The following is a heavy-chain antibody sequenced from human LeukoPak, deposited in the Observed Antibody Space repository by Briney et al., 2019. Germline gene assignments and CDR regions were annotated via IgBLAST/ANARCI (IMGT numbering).Heavy chain of an antibody. CDR2: IYSGGST. J-gene: IGHJ4*02. V-gene: IGHV3-66*01. CDR1: GFTVSSNY. D-gene: IGHD1-14*01. CDR3: AREPPPDIQIGSSGNRKFFDY. Sequence: GGSLRLSCAASGFTVSSNYMSWVRQAPGKGLEWVSVIYSGGSTYYADSVKGRFTISRDNSKNTLYLQMNSLRVDDTAVYHCAREPPPDIQIGSSGNRKFFDYWGQGTLVTVSS.